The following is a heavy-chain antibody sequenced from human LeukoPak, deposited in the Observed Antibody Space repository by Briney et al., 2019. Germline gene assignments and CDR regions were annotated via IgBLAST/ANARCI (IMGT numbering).Heavy chain of an antibody. Sequence: GESLKISCKGSGYIFTTYWIGWVRQMPGKGLEWMGIIYPGDSDTRYSPSFQGQVTISADKSISTAYLQWSSLKASDTAMYYCARTYDSSGYFDFDYWGQGTLVTVSS. D-gene: IGHD3-22*01. V-gene: IGHV5-51*01. J-gene: IGHJ4*02. CDR3: ARTYDSSGYFDFDY. CDR2: IYPGDSDT. CDR1: GYIFTTYW.